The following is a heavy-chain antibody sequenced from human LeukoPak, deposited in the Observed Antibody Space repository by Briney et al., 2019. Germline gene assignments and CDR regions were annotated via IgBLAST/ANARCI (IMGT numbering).Heavy chain of an antibody. CDR1: GFTFTSHA. CDR3: AKSLSGGGYYFEY. CDR2: ISGSGGDT. D-gene: IGHD3-10*01. Sequence: PGGSLRLSCVASGFTFTSHAMSWVRQAPGKGLEWVSSISGSGGDTDYGDSVKGRFTISRDNSKNTLYLQMNSLRAEDTAVYYCAKSLSGGGYYFEYWGQGTLVTVSS. J-gene: IGHJ4*02. V-gene: IGHV3-23*01.